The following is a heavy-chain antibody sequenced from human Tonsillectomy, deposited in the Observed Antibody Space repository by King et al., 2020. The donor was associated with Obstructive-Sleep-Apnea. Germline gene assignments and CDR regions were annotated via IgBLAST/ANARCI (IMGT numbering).Heavy chain of an antibody. V-gene: IGHV3-13*04. D-gene: IGHD1-1*01. Sequence: VQLVESGGGIVQPGGSLRLSCEASGFTFSDYDMHWVRQVIGKGLEWVSVFGTAGETYYAASVKGRFTISRDNAKNSLYLQMNSLRAGDTAVYYCTRGGAVATSGEFDYWGQGILVTVSS. CDR1: GFTFSDYD. CDR2: FGTAGET. J-gene: IGHJ4*02. CDR3: TRGGAVATSGEFDY.